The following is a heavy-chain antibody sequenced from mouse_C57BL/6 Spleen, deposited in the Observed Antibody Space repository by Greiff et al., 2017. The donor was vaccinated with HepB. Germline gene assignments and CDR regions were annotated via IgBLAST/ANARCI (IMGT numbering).Heavy chain of an antibody. D-gene: IGHD1-3*01. J-gene: IGHJ1*03. CDR1: GYTFTSYW. CDR2: IYPSDSET. CDR3: ARGVAHSYFDV. Sequence: QVQLKQPGAELVRPGSSVKLSCKASGYTFTSYWMDWVKQRPGQGLEWIGNIYPSDSETHYNQKFKDKATLTVDKSSSTAYMQLSSLTSEDSAVYYCARGVAHSYFDVWGTGTTVTVSS. V-gene: IGHV1-61*01.